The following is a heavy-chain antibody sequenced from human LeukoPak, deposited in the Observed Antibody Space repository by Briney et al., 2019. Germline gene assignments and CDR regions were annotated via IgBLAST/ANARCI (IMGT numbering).Heavy chain of an antibody. CDR2: ISGYNGQT. D-gene: IGHD1-26*01. V-gene: IGHV1-18*01. CDR3: ARDRASGTYYFDY. J-gene: IGHJ4*02. Sequence: GASEKVSCKASGYTFTSYGISWVRQAPGQGLEWMGWISGYNGQTNYAQKLQGRVTMTTDTSTSTAYMELRSLRSDDTAVYYCARDRASGTYYFDYWGQGTLVTVSS. CDR1: GYTFTSYG.